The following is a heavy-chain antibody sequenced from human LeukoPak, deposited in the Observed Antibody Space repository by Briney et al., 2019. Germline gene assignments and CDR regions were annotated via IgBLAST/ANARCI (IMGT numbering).Heavy chain of an antibody. CDR2: INPNSGGT. CDR1: GYTFTGYY. J-gene: IGHJ6*03. V-gene: IGHV1-2*02. D-gene: IGHD2-15*01. CDR3: ATSLGYCSGGSCYGGPREYYYYYYYMDV. Sequence: GASVKVSCKASGYTFTGYYMHWVRQAPGQGLEWMGWINPNSGGTNYAQKFQGRVTMTRDTSISTAYMELSRLRSDDTAVYYCATSLGYCSGGSCYGGPREYYYYYYYMDVWGKGTTVTVSS.